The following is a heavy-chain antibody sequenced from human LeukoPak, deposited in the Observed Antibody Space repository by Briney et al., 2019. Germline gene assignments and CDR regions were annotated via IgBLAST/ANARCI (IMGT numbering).Heavy chain of an antibody. CDR1: GGTFSSYA. J-gene: IGHJ6*02. Sequence: SVKVSCKASGGTFSSYAISWVRQAPGQGLEWMGGIIPIFGTANYAQKFQGRVTITADESTSTAYMELSSLRSEDTAVYCCARDQAPTWIQLWRYYYGMDVWGQGTTVTVSS. V-gene: IGHV1-69*13. CDR2: IIPIFGTA. D-gene: IGHD5-18*01. CDR3: ARDQAPTWIQLWRYYYGMDV.